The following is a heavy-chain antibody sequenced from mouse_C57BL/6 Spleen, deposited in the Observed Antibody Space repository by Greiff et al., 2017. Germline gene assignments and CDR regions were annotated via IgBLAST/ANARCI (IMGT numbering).Heavy chain of an antibody. CDR3: ARSRTQFITTVVGGY. CDR1: GYSFTGYY. D-gene: IGHD1-1*01. Sequence: VQLQQSGPELVKPGASVKISCKASGYSFTGYYMNWVKQSPEKSLEWIGEINPSTGGTTYNQKFKAKATLTVDKSSSTAYMQLKSLTSEDSAVYYCARSRTQFITTVVGGYWGQGTTLTVSS. CDR2: INPSTGGT. J-gene: IGHJ2*01. V-gene: IGHV1-42*01.